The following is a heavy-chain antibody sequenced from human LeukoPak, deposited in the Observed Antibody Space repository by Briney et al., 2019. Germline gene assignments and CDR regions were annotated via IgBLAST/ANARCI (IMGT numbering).Heavy chain of an antibody. CDR1: GGSIHSYY. D-gene: IGHD1-1*01. V-gene: IGHV4-59*01. CDR2: ISYSGST. CDR3: ARNQKGTGAFDI. Sequence: SETLSLTCTVSGGSIHSYYWSWIRQPPGKELEWVGYISYSGSTNYNPSLESRVTMSVDMSKNQFSLELSSVTAADTALYYCARNQKGTGAFDIWGQGTMVTVSS. J-gene: IGHJ3*02.